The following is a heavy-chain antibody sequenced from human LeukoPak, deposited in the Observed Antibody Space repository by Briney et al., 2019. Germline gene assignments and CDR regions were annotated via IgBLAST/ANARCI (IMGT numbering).Heavy chain of an antibody. CDR1: GGSISSYY. D-gene: IGHD2-15*01. Sequence: SETLSLTCTVSGGSISSYYWSWIRQPPGKGLEWIGYIYYSGSTNYNPSLKSRVTISVDTSKNQFSLKLSSVTAADTAVYYCASYGGCSGGSCSFDYWGQGTLVTVSS. J-gene: IGHJ4*02. CDR3: ASYGGCSGGSCSFDY. CDR2: IYYSGST. V-gene: IGHV4-59*01.